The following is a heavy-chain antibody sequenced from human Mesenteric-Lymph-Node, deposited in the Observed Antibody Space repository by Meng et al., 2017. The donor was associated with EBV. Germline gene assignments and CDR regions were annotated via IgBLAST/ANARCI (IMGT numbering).Heavy chain of an antibody. J-gene: IGHJ4*02. CDR1: GDSISSVTYW. CDR3: ARALFSSTWYKSFYFDS. CDR2: IYHSGST. D-gene: IGHD6-13*01. Sequence: QVPLRESGPGLVKPSGTLSLTCAVSGDSISSVTYWWSWVRQSPGKGLECIGEIYHSGSTNYNPSLKSRVTMSVDKSKNQFSLTLSSVTAADTAVYYCARALFSSTWYKSFYFDSWGQGTLVTVSS. V-gene: IGHV4-4*02.